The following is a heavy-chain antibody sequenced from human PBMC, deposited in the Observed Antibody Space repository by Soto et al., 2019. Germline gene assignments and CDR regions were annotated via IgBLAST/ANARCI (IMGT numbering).Heavy chain of an antibody. V-gene: IGHV3-48*03. Sequence: GGSLRLSCAASGFTFSSYEMNWVRQAPGKGLEWVSYISSSGSTIYYADSVKGRFTISRDNAKNSLYLQMNSLRAEDTAVYYCAREGGPIVAVIGYYYGMDVWGQGTTVTVSS. CDR3: AREGGPIVAVIGYYYGMDV. CDR1: GFTFSSYE. J-gene: IGHJ6*02. CDR2: ISSSGSTI. D-gene: IGHD2-21*01.